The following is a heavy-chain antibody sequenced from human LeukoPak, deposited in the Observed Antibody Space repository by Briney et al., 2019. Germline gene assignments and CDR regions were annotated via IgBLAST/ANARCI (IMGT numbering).Heavy chain of an antibody. J-gene: IGHJ3*02. Sequence: ASVTLPCNSSAYSFTVYYIYLVREAPGQGLEWVGWINPNSGGTNYAQEYQVRVTMTRDTSISTAYMELSRLRSDDTAVYYCAREFAGVAFDIWGQGTMVTVSS. V-gene: IGHV1-2*02. CDR3: AREFAGVAFDI. CDR2: INPNSGGT. D-gene: IGHD3-10*01. CDR1: AYSFTVYY.